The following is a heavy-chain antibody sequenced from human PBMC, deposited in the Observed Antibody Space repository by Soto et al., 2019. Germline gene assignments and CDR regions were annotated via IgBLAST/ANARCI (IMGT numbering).Heavy chain of an antibody. J-gene: IGHJ6*02. Sequence: QVQLVQSGAEVKKPGASVKVSCKASGYTFSSYYISWVRQAPGQGLEWMGWISAYNGNTNFAQKLQGRVTMTTDTSKSTAYLELGDLGSCRTAGDYCARDSPPSFVWGQGTTVTVSS. V-gene: IGHV1-18*01. CDR1: GYTFSSYY. CDR3: ARDSPPSFV. CDR2: ISAYNGNT.